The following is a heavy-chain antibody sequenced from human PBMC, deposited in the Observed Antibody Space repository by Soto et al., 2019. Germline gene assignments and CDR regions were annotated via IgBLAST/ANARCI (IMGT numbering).Heavy chain of an antibody. CDR3: ARVALDSSGAFDI. J-gene: IGHJ3*02. V-gene: IGHV1-69*02. CDR1: GGTFSSYT. Sequence: SVKVSCKASGGTFSSYTISWVRQAPGQGLEWMGRIIPILGIANYAQKFQGRVTITADESTSTAYMELSSLRSEDTAVYYCARVALDSSGAFDIWGQGTMVTVSS. D-gene: IGHD3-22*01. CDR2: IIPILGIA.